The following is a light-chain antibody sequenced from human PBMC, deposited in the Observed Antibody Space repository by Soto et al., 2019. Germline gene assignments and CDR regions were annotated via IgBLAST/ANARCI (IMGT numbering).Light chain of an antibody. J-gene: IGLJ1*01. Sequence: QSALPQPASVSGSPGQSITISCTGTSSDVGGYNYVSWYQQHPGKAPKLMIYAVSNRPSGVSNRFSGSKSGNTASLTISGLQTEDEADYYCSSYTSSSTLGVFGTGTKVT. CDR3: SSYTSSSTLGV. CDR2: AVS. CDR1: SSDVGGYNY. V-gene: IGLV2-14*01.